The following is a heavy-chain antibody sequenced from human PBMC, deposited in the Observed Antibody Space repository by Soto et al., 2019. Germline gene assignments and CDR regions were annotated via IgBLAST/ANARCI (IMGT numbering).Heavy chain of an antibody. Sequence: EVQLVESGGGLVKPGGSLRLSCAATGFTLSDANAWMNWVRQAPGKGLEWVGRIKSKSDGGTTDYAAPVKGRFTISRDDSKNTLYLQMNSLKTEDTAVYYCTTDGVTMVRGVIITGLYYFDYWGQGTLVTVSS. D-gene: IGHD3-10*01. V-gene: IGHV3-15*07. J-gene: IGHJ4*02. CDR1: GFTLSDANAW. CDR3: TTDGVTMVRGVIITGLYYFDY. CDR2: IKSKSDGGTT.